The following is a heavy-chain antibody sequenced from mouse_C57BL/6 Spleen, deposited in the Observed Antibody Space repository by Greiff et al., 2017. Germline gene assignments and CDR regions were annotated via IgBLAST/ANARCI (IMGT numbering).Heavy chain of an antibody. D-gene: IGHD1-1*01. CDR2: ISYDGSN. Sequence: VQLQQSGPGLVKPSQSLSLTCSVTGYSITSGYYWNWIRQFPGNKLEWMGYISYDGSNNYNPSLKNRISITRDTSKNQFFLKLNSVTTEDTATYYCARDQVTTVVATGFDYWGQGTTLTVSS. J-gene: IGHJ2*01. V-gene: IGHV3-6*01. CDR3: ARDQVTTVVATGFDY. CDR1: GYSITSGYY.